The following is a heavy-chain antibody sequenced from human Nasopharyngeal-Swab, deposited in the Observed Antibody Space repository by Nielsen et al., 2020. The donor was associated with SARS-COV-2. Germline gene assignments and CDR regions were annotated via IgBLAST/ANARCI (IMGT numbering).Heavy chain of an antibody. CDR2: ISSNGGST. J-gene: IGHJ4*02. Sequence: GESLKISCSASGFTFSSYAMHWVRQAPGKGLEYVSAISSNGGSTYYADSVKGRFTISRDNSKNTLYLQMSSLRAEDTAVYYYVADEDIVLMVLDYWGQGTLVTVSS. CDR3: VADEDIVLMVLDY. V-gene: IGHV3-64D*06. CDR1: GFTFSSYA. D-gene: IGHD2-8*01.